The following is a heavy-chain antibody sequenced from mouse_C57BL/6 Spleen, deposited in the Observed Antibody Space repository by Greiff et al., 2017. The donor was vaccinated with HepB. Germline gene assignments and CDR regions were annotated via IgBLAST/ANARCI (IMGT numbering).Heavy chain of an antibody. V-gene: IGHV1-82*01. Sequence: VQLQQSGPELVKPGASVKISCKASGYAFSSSWMNWVKQRPGKGLEWIGRIYPGDGDTNYNGKFKGKATLTADKSSSTAYMQLSSLTSEDSAVYFCAAYYSNPRDYWGQGTTLTVSS. J-gene: IGHJ2*01. CDR3: AAYYSNPRDY. D-gene: IGHD2-5*01. CDR1: GYAFSSSW. CDR2: IYPGDGDT.